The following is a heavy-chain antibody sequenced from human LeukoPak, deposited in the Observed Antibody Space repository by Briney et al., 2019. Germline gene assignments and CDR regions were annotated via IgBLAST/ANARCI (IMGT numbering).Heavy chain of an antibody. CDR2: ISGSGGST. D-gene: IGHD6-13*01. V-gene: IGHV3-23*01. CDR3: ATGVAAADPYDPFDY. CDR1: GFAFSSYA. J-gene: IGHJ4*02. Sequence: QTGGSLRLSCAASGFAFSSYAMSWVRQAPGKGLEWVSAISGSGGSTYYADSVKGRFTISRDNSKNTLYLQMNSLRAEDTAVYYCATGVAAADPYDPFDYWGQGTLVTVSS.